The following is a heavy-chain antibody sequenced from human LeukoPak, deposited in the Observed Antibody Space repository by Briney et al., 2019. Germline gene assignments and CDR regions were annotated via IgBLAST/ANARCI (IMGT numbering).Heavy chain of an antibody. CDR3: ARVSTDGSGYYDREY. J-gene: IGHJ4*02. D-gene: IGHD3-22*01. CDR2: IYHSGNT. V-gene: IGHV4-38-2*01. CDR1: YYSIRSGHY. Sequence: PSETLSLTCGVSYYSIRSGHYWGWIRQPPGKGLEWIGSIYHSGNTYYNPSLKSRVTISVDTSKNQFSLNLTSVTAADTAVYYRARVSTDGSGYYDREYWGQGTLVTVSS.